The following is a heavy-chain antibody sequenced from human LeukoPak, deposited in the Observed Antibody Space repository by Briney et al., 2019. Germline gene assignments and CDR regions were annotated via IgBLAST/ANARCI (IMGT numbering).Heavy chain of an antibody. V-gene: IGHV4-34*01. Sequence: PSETLSLTCAVYGGSFIDYYWSWVRQPPGRGLEWIGETNQCGSANYNPSLKSRATMSVQTSSKQFSLKLSSVTAADTAVYYCARDFQVQRGDWFDPWGQGTLVTVSS. D-gene: IGHD3-16*01. CDR2: TNQCGSA. CDR1: GGSFIDYY. J-gene: IGHJ5*02. CDR3: ARDFQVQRGDWFDP.